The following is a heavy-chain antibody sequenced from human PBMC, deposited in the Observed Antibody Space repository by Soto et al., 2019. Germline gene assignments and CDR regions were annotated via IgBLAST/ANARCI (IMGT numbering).Heavy chain of an antibody. D-gene: IGHD5-12*01. J-gene: IGHJ4*02. CDR2: ISAYNGNT. V-gene: IGHV1-18*01. CDR3: ARAHRGYSGYDYGY. CDR1: AYTFTSYG. Sequence: ASVKVSCNASAYTFTSYGISWVRLAPGRGLEWMGWISAYNGNTNYAQKLQGRVTMTTDTSTSTAYMELRSLRSDDTAVYYCARAHRGYSGYDYGYWGQGTLVTVSS.